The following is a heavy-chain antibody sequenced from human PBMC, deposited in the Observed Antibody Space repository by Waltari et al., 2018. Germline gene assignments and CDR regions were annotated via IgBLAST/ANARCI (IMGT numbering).Heavy chain of an antibody. CDR1: GYNFIGYY. CDR2: INPNPGGT. CDR3: ARQAARNFDY. V-gene: IGHV1-2*02. Sequence: QVQLVQSGAEVKKPGASVNVSCKASGYNFIGYYLHWVRQAPGQGLEWMGWINPNPGGTKYAQKYQGRVTLTRDTSISTAYMELSSLGSDDMAVFYCARQAARNFDYWGQGTLVTVSS. J-gene: IGHJ4*02.